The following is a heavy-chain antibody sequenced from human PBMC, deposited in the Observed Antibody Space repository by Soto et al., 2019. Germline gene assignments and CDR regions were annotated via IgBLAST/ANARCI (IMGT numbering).Heavy chain of an antibody. J-gene: IGHJ3*02. CDR3: TIGSWSGEVFDI. CDR2: IIPMLGVR. D-gene: IGHD2-21*01. V-gene: IGHV1-69*02. CDR1: GGTFSTYR. Sequence: QVKLVQSGAEVKKPGSSVKVSCKDPGGTFSTYRMFWVRQAPGQGLEWMGRIIPMLGVRNYAPRFQDGVTITADESVTKVQIELSSLRSEDTALYYCTIGSWSGEVFDIWGQGTMVTVSS.